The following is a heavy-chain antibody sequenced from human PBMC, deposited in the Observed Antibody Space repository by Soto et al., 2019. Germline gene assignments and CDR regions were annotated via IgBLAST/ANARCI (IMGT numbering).Heavy chain of an antibody. J-gene: IGHJ4*02. D-gene: IGHD3-10*01. CDR3: ASTREEGNYYGSGGDY. CDR1: GGTFSSYT. CDR2: IIPILGIA. V-gene: IGHV1-69*02. Sequence: QVQLVQSGAEVKKPGSSVKVSCKASGGTFSSYTISWVRQAPGQGLEWMGRIIPILGIANYAQKFQGRVTITADKSTSTAYMELSSLRSEDTAVYHCASTREEGNYYGSGGDYWGQGTLVTVSS.